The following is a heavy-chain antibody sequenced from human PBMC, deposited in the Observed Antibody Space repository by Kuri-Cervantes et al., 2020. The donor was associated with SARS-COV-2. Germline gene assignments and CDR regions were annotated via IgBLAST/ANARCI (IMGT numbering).Heavy chain of an antibody. CDR2: ISGSGGST. CDR1: GFTFGSYS. D-gene: IGHD6-25*01. Sequence: GESLKISCAASGFTFGSYSMAWVRQAPGKGLEWVSTISGSGGSTYYADSVKGRFTISRDNSKNKLYLQMNSLGTEDSAVYYCARVSSGSSDYWGQGTLVTVSS. V-gene: IGHV3-23*01. CDR3: ARVSSGSSDY. J-gene: IGHJ4*02.